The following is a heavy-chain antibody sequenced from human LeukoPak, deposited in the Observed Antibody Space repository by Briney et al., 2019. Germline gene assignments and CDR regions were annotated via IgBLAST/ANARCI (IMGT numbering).Heavy chain of an antibody. D-gene: IGHD3-22*01. Sequence: PSETLSLTCAVYGGSFSGYYWSWIRQPPGKGLEWIGEINHSGSTYYNPSLKSRVTISVDTSKNQFSLKLSSVTAADTAVYYCARDGHRRYYYDSSGREDAFDIWGQGTMVTVSS. CDR3: ARDGHRRYYYDSSGREDAFDI. CDR2: INHSGST. J-gene: IGHJ3*02. CDR1: GGSFSGYY. V-gene: IGHV4-34*01.